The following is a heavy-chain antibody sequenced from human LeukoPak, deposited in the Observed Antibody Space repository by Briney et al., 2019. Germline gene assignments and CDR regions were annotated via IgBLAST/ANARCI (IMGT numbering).Heavy chain of an antibody. CDR2: IKQDGSEK. Sequence: PGGSLRLSCAASGFTFSSYWMSWVRQAPGKGLDWVANIKQDGSEKYYVDSVKGRFTISRDNAKNSLYLQMNSLRAEDTAVYYCARPYSVGITIFGVAPGAFDIWGQGTMVTVSS. D-gene: IGHD3-3*01. J-gene: IGHJ3*02. CDR3: ARPYSVGITIFGVAPGAFDI. CDR1: GFTFSSYW. V-gene: IGHV3-7*01.